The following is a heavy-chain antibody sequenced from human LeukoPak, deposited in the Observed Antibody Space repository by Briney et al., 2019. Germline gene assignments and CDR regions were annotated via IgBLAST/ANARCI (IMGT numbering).Heavy chain of an antibody. CDR2: ISSSGSTI. Sequence: GGSLRLSCAASGFTFSSYEMNWVRQAPGKGLEWVSYISSSGSTIYYADSVKGRFTISRDNAKNSLYLQMNSLRAEDTAVYYCARDYRQDGDYLAWNWFDPWGQGTLVTVSS. V-gene: IGHV3-48*03. J-gene: IGHJ5*02. CDR3: ARDYRQDGDYLAWNWFDP. CDR1: GFTFSSYE. D-gene: IGHD4-17*01.